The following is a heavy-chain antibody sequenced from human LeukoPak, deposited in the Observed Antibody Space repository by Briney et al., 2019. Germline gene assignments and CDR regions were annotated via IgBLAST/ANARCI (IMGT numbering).Heavy chain of an antibody. CDR3: ARVHPGHQWFGELALY. CDR1: GYSISSGYY. D-gene: IGHD3-10*01. J-gene: IGHJ4*02. CDR2: IYHSGST. Sequence: PSETLSLTCTVSGYSISSGYYWGWIRQPPGKGLEWIGSIYHSGSTYYNPSLKSRVTISVDTSKNQFSLKLSSVTAADTAVYYCARVHPGHQWFGELALYWGQGTLVTVSS. V-gene: IGHV4-38-2*02.